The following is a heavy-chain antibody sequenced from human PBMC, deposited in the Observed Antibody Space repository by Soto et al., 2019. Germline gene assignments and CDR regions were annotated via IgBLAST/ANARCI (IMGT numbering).Heavy chain of an antibody. D-gene: IGHD3-9*01. J-gene: IGHJ6*03. CDR2: ISAYNGNT. Sequence: GASVKVSCKASGYTFTSYGISWVRLAPGQGLEWMGWISAYNGNTNYAQKLQGRVTMTTDTSTSTAYMELRSLRSDDTAVYYCARDTNYDILTGYSPYYYYYYMDVWGKGTTVTVSS. CDR1: GYTFTSYG. V-gene: IGHV1-18*01. CDR3: ARDTNYDILTGYSPYYYYYYMDV.